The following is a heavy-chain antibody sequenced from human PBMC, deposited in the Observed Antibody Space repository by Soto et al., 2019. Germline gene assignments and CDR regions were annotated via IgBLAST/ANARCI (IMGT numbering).Heavy chain of an antibody. CDR1: GGTFSSYA. Sequence: VASVKVSFKASGGTFSSYAMSWVRQAPGQGLEWMGGIIPIFGTANYAQKFQGRVTITADESTSTAYVELSSLRSEDTAVYYCARVRGGYSYGSPFDYWGQGTLVTVSS. D-gene: IGHD5-18*01. CDR3: ARVRGGYSYGSPFDY. J-gene: IGHJ4*02. V-gene: IGHV1-69*13. CDR2: IIPIFGTA.